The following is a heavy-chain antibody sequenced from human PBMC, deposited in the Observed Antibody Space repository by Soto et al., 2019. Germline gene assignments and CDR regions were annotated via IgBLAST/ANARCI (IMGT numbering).Heavy chain of an antibody. CDR1: GFTFSSHS. D-gene: IGHD2-2*01. V-gene: IGHV3-23*01. J-gene: IGHJ4*02. Sequence: GGSLRLSCAASGFTFSSHSMSWVRQAPGKGLEWVSSISGSGDTTYYAASVKGRFTISRDNSKNTLYLQMNNLRAEDTAIFYCARVFSNTRPGLGSFGSWGQGTLVTVSS. CDR3: ARVFSNTRPGLGSFGS. CDR2: ISGSGDTT.